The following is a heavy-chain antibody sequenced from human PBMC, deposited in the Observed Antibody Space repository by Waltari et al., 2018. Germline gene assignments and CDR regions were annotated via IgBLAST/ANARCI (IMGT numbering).Heavy chain of an antibody. CDR2: INAGNGNT. CDR3: ARAPPYDFWSGYYLSDYYYYYMDV. CDR1: GYTFTSYA. J-gene: IGHJ6*03. V-gene: IGHV1-3*01. D-gene: IGHD3-3*01. Sequence: QVQLVQSGAEVKKPGASVKVSCKASGYTFTSYAMHWVRQAPGQRLEWMGWINAGNGNTKYSQKFQGRVTITRDTSASTAYMELSSVTAADTAVYYCARAPPYDFWSGYYLSDYYYYYMDVWGKGTTVTVSS.